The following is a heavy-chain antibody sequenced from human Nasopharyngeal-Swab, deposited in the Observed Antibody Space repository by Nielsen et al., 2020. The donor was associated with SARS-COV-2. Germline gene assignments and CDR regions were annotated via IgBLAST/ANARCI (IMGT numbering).Heavy chain of an antibody. D-gene: IGHD2-2*01. CDR3: ASGVLPAASPRGYYYYYYMDV. V-gene: IGHV4-34*01. J-gene: IGHJ6*03. CDR2: INHSGST. Sequence: SETLSLTCAVYGGSFRGYYWSWIRQPPGKGLEWIGEINHSGSTNYNPSLKSRVTISVDTSKNQFSLKLSSVTAADTAVYYCASGVLPAASPRGYYYYYYMDVWGKGTTVTVSS. CDR1: GGSFRGYY.